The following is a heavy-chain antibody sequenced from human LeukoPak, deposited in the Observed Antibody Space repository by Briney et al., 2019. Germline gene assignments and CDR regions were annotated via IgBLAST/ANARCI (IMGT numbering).Heavy chain of an antibody. CDR1: GFTFDDYA. V-gene: IGHV3-49*03. CDR2: IRSKAFGGTP. Sequence: PGGSLRLSCPASGFTFDDYAVSWFRQAPGKGLEWVGLIRSKAFGGTPEYAASVRGRFTISRDDSKSIAYLQMNSLKTEDTAVYYCTRNTVTVHFDYWSQGTLVTVSS. J-gene: IGHJ4*02. CDR3: TRNTVTVHFDY. D-gene: IGHD4-17*01.